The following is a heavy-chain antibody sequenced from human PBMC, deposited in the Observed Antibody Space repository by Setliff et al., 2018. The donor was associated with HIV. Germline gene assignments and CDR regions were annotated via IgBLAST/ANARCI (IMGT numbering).Heavy chain of an antibody. V-gene: IGHV1-8*02. CDR3: VRGIYDSSGFWYPHGDS. CDR2: INPYSGNT. CDR1: GYTFSTAD. D-gene: IGHD3-22*01. J-gene: IGHJ5*01. Sequence: GASVKVSCKASGYTFSTADINWVRQATGHGLEWMGWINPYSGNTGYAQKFQGRVTMTRETSTSTAYLELSNLRAEDTAVYYCVRGIYDSSGFWYPHGDSWGQGTLVTVSS.